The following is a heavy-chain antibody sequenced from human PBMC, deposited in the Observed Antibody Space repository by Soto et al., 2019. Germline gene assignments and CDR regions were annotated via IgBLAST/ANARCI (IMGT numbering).Heavy chain of an antibody. CDR2: MSFDGSYK. V-gene: IGHV3-30*03. CDR1: GFSFSSYD. CDR3: ARGMIRGVVYYGVEV. D-gene: IGHD3-10*01. J-gene: IGHJ6*02. Sequence: QEQLVKSGGGAVQPGRSLRLSCTASGFSFSSYDMHWVRQAPGEGLEWVSAMSFDGSYKHYADSVKGRFTISRDNSENTLYLQMNGLRPEDTAVYFCARGMIRGVVYYGVEVWGQGTTVTVS.